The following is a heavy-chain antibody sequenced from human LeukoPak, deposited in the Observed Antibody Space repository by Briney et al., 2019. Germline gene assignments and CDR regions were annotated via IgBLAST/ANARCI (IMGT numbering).Heavy chain of an antibody. CDR2: LSTYNGST. CDR1: GYTFSRYG. Sequence: ASVKVSCKASGYTFSRYGVNWVRQAPGQGLEWMGGLSTYNGSTNYAQKLQGRVAMTTDTSTSTAYMELRSLRSDDTAVYYCARGIWGSRGWYYFDYWGQGTLVTVSS. V-gene: IGHV1-18*01. CDR3: ARGIWGSRGWYYFDY. D-gene: IGHD6-19*01. J-gene: IGHJ4*02.